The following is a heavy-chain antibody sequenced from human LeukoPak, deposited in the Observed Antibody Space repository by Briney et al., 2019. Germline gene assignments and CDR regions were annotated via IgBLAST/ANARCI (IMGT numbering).Heavy chain of an antibody. CDR1: GFTVSSNY. V-gene: IGHV3-66*02. J-gene: IGHJ3*02. Sequence: PGGSLRLSCAASGFTVSSNYMSWVRQAPGKGLEWVSVIYSGGSTYYADSVKGRFTTSRDNSKNTLYLQMNSLRAEDTAVYYCARGAGPDAFDIWGQGTMVTVSS. CDR3: ARGAGPDAFDI. CDR2: IYSGGST.